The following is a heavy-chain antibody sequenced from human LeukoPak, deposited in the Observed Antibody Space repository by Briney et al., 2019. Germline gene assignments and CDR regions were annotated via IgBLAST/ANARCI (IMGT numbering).Heavy chain of an antibody. Sequence: GASVKVSCRASGYTFTNYDISWVRQAPGQGLEWMGWISAYNGNTNYAQKLQGRVTMTTDTSTSTAYMELRSLRSDDTAVYYCARDPGASPIVSKYMDVWGKGTTVTVSS. CDR2: ISAYNGNT. CDR3: ARDPGASPIVSKYMDV. CDR1: GYTFTNYD. V-gene: IGHV1-18*01. J-gene: IGHJ6*03. D-gene: IGHD1-26*01.